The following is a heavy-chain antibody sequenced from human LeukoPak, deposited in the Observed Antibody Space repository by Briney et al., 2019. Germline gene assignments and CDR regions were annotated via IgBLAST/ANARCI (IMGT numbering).Heavy chain of an antibody. Sequence: GGSLRLSCAASGFTFDDYAMHWVRQAPGKGLEWVSGISWNSGSIGYADSVKGRFTISRDNAKNSLYLQMYSLRAEDTALYYCAKDGGDGGYRYFGFDYWGQGTLVTVSS. V-gene: IGHV3-9*01. D-gene: IGHD5-18*01. CDR2: ISWNSGSI. CDR1: GFTFDDYA. J-gene: IGHJ4*02. CDR3: AKDGGDGGYRYFGFDY.